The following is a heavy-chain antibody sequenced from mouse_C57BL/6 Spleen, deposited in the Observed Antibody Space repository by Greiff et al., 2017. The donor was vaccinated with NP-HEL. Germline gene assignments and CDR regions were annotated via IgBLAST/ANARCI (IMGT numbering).Heavy chain of an antibody. V-gene: IGHV5-17*01. CDR3: ARPDDYDGYFDY. Sequence: EVHLVESGGGLVKPGGSLKLSCAASGFTFSDYGMHWVRQAPEKGLEWVAYISSGSSTIYYADTVKGRFTISRDNAKNTLFLQMTSLRSEDTAMYYCARPDDYDGYFDYWGQGTTLTVSS. D-gene: IGHD2-4*01. CDR1: GFTFSDYG. CDR2: ISSGSSTI. J-gene: IGHJ2*01.